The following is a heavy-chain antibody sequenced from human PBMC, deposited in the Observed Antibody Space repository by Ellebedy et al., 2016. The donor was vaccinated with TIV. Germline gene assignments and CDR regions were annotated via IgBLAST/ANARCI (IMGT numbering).Heavy chain of an antibody. D-gene: IGHD3-16*01. CDR1: GLTFSVYA. V-gene: IGHV3-23*01. CDR2: IGGLDTAT. Sequence: GESLKISXAASGLTFSVYAMTWVRQAPGKGLEWISTIGGLDTATYYADSVKGRFTISRDNSKNTLYLQMDSLRTEDTAIYYCSKDPYYGSGYFDLWGRGTLVTVSS. J-gene: IGHJ2*01. CDR3: SKDPYYGSGYFDL.